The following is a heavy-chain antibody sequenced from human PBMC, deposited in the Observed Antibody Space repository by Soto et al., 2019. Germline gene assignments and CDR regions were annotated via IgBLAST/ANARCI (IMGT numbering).Heavy chain of an antibody. CDR2: IWYDGSNK. CDR3: ARDSRAQNWNPGYFDY. V-gene: IGHV3-33*01. Sequence: GGSLRLSCAASGFTFSSYGMHWVRQAPGKGLEWVAVIWYDGSNKYYADSVKGRFTISRDNSKNTLYLQMNSLRAEDTAVYYCARDSRAQNWNPGYFDYWGQGTLVTVSS. CDR1: GFTFSSYG. D-gene: IGHD1-1*01. J-gene: IGHJ4*02.